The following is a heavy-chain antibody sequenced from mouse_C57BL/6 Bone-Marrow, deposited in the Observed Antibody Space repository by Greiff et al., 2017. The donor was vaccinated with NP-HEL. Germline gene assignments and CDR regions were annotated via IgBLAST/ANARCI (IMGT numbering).Heavy chain of an antibody. CDR1: GYTFTSYW. Sequence: QVQLQQPGAELVKPGASVKLSCKASGYTFTSYWMHWVKQRPGQGLEWIGMIHPNSGSTNYNEKFKSKATLTVDKSSSTAYMQLSSLTSEDSAVYYCARSAVITTRPGYAMDYWGQGTSVTVSS. V-gene: IGHV1-64*01. J-gene: IGHJ4*01. CDR2: IHPNSGST. CDR3: ARSAVITTRPGYAMDY. D-gene: IGHD1-2*01.